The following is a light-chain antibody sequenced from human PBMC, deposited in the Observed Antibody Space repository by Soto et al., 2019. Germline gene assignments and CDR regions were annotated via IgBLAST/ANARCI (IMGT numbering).Light chain of an antibody. J-gene: IGLJ1*01. CDR2: EVS. CDR1: SSDVGGYNY. CDR3: SSYTSSSIEYV. V-gene: IGLV2-14*01. Sequence: QSALTQPVSVSGSPGQSITISCNGTSSDVGGYNYVSWYQQHPGKAPKLMIYEVSNRPSGVSKRISGSKSGNTASLTISGRQAEDEAAYYCSSYTSSSIEYVFGTGTKLTVL.